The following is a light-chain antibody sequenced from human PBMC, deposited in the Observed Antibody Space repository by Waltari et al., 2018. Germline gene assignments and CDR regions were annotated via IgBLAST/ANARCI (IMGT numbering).Light chain of an antibody. CDR3: CSYAGSSTFV. Sequence: QSARTQPASVSGSPGQSITISCTGTSSDVGRYNLVSWYQQHPGKAPKLMIYEVSKRPSGVSNRFSGSKSGNTASLTISGLQAEDEADYYCCSYAGSSTFVFGGGTKLTVL. CDR2: EVS. CDR1: SSDVGRYNL. J-gene: IGLJ2*01. V-gene: IGLV2-23*02.